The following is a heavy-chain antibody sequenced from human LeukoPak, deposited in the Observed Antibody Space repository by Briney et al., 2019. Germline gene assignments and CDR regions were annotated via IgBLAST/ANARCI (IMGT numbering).Heavy chain of an antibody. J-gene: IGHJ4*02. CDR1: GGTFSSYA. D-gene: IGHD6-19*01. CDR2: IIPILGIA. Sequence: SVKVSCKASGGTFSSYAISWVRQAPGQGLEWMGRIIPILGIANYAQKFQGRVTITADKSTSTAYMELSSLRSEDTAVYYCARDPQGDSSLLWGQGTLVTVSS. CDR3: ARDPQGDSSLL. V-gene: IGHV1-69*04.